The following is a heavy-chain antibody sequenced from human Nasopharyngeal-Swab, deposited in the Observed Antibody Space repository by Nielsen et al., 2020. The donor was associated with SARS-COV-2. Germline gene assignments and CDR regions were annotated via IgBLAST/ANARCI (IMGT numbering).Heavy chain of an antibody. V-gene: IGHV3-23*01. CDR3: AREPPRFWSGLGYYYYGMDV. CDR2: ISGSGGST. Sequence: GESLKISCAASGFTFSSYAMSWVRQAPGKGLEWVSAISGSGGSTYYADSVKGRFTISRDNAKNSLYLQMNSLRAEDTAVYYCAREPPRFWSGLGYYYYGMDVWGQGTTVTVSS. CDR1: GFTFSSYA. J-gene: IGHJ6*02. D-gene: IGHD3-3*01.